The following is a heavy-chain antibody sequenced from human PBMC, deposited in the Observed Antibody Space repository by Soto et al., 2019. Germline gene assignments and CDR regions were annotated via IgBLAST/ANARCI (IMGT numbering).Heavy chain of an antibody. Sequence: ASVKVSCKASGYTFTGYYMHWVRQAPGQGLEWMGWINPNSGGTNYAQKFQGWVTMTRDTSISTAYMELSRLRSDDTAVYYCARGASPYGDYDYYYYYMDVWGKGTTVTVSS. CDR3: ARGASPYGDYDYYYYYMDV. V-gene: IGHV1-2*04. J-gene: IGHJ6*03. D-gene: IGHD4-17*01. CDR1: GYTFTGYY. CDR2: INPNSGGT.